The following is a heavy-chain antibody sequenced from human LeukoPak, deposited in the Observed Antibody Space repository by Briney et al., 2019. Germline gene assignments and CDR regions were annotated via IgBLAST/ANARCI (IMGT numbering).Heavy chain of an antibody. V-gene: IGHV3-30*02. CDR1: GFTFSSYG. CDR3: AKARGQLVQYYFDY. J-gene: IGHJ4*02. Sequence: PGGSLRLSCAASGFTFSSYGMHWIRQAPGKGLEWVAFIRYDGSNKYYADSVKGRFTISRDNSKNTLYLQMNSLRAEDTAVYYCAKARGQLVQYYFDYWGQGTLVTVSS. CDR2: IRYDGSNK. D-gene: IGHD6-13*01.